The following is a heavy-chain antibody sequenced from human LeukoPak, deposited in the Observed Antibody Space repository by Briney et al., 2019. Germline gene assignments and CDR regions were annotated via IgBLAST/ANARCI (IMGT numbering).Heavy chain of an antibody. CDR1: GYSFTSQW. Sequence: GESLKISCKGSGYSFTSQWISWVRQMPGKGLEWMGRIDPSDSYTNFSPSFQGHVTISADKSISTACLQWSSLKASDTAMYYCARLIYSGDDRNYFDYWGQGTLVTVSS. CDR2: IDPSDSYT. J-gene: IGHJ4*02. D-gene: IGHD5-12*01. V-gene: IGHV5-10-1*01. CDR3: ARLIYSGDDRNYFDY.